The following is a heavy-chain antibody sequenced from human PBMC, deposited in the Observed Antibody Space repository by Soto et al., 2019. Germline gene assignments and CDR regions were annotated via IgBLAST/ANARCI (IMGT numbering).Heavy chain of an antibody. V-gene: IGHV1-2*02. CDR1: GYTFTGYY. CDR2: INPNSGGT. Sequence: ASVKVSCKASGYTFTGYYMHWVRQAPGQGLEWMGWINPNSGGTNYAQKFQGRVTMTRDTSISTAYMELSRLRSDDTAVYYCARHMGALLLWFGDSNGMDVWGQGTRVTVYS. CDR3: ARHMGALLLWFGDSNGMDV. J-gene: IGHJ6*02. D-gene: IGHD3-10*01.